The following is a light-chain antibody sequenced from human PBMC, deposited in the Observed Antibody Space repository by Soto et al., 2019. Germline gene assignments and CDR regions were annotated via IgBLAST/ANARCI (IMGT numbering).Light chain of an antibody. Sequence: QSVLTQPAFVSGSPGQSITISCTGTSSDVGGYNYVSWYQHPPGKAPKLMISEVSNRPSGVSNRFSGSKSGNTASLTISGLQAEDEADYYCCSYTSSTTPLFGGGTKLTVL. V-gene: IGLV2-14*01. CDR1: SSDVGGYNY. J-gene: IGLJ2*01. CDR2: EVS. CDR3: CSYTSSTTPL.